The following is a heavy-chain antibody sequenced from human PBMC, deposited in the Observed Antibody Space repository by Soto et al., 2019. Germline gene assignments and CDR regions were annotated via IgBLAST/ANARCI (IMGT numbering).Heavy chain of an antibody. CDR1: GFTFSSYG. Sequence: QVQLVESGGGVVQPGRSLRLSCAASGFTFSSYGMHWVRQAPGKGLEWVAVIWYDGSNKYYADSVKGRFTISRDNSKNTLYLQMNGLRAEDTAVYYCARAGGIQLWSVWGWSYWGQGTLVTVSS. V-gene: IGHV3-33*01. CDR2: IWYDGSNK. D-gene: IGHD5-18*01. J-gene: IGHJ4*02. CDR3: ARAGGIQLWSVWGWSY.